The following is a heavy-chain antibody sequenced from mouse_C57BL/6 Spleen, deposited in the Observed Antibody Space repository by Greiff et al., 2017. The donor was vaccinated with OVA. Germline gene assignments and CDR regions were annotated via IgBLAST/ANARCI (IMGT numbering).Heavy chain of an antibody. CDR1: GYTFTSYW. CDR3: AIASYYYAMDY. V-gene: IGHV1-64*01. D-gene: IGHD6-1*01. CDR2: IHPNSGST. Sequence: VQLQQPGAELVKPGASVKLSCKASGYTFTSYWMHWVKQRPGQGLEWIGMIHPNSGSTNYNEKFKSKATLTVDKSSSTAYMQLSSLTSEDSAVYYCAIASYYYAMDYWGHGTSVTVSS. J-gene: IGHJ4*01.